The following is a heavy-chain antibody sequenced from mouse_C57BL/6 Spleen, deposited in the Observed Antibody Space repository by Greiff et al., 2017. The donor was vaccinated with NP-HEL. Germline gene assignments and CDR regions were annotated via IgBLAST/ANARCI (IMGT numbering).Heavy chain of an antibody. Sequence: QVQLKQPGAELVKPGASVKLSCKASGYTFTSYWMHWVKQRPGQGLEWIGMIHPNSGSTNYNEKFKSKATLTVDKSSSTAYMQLSSLTSEDSAVYYCARSSDYDRGGDYWGQGTSVTVSS. CDR1: GYTFTSYW. J-gene: IGHJ4*01. V-gene: IGHV1-64*01. D-gene: IGHD2-4*01. CDR2: IHPNSGST. CDR3: ARSSDYDRGGDY.